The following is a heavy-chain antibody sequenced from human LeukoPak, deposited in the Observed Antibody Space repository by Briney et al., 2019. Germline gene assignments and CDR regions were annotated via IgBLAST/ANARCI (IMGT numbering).Heavy chain of an antibody. CDR2: IYYSGST. D-gene: IGHD3-10*01. V-gene: IGHV4-39*01. CDR1: GGSISSSSYY. Sequence: SETLSLTCTVSGGSISSSSYYWGWIRQPPGKGLEWIGSIYYSGSTYYNPSLKSRVTISVDTSKNQFSLKLSSVTAADTAVYCCARIYYGSGSYYNPVGYFDYWGQGTLVTVSS. CDR3: ARIYYGSGSYYNPVGYFDY. J-gene: IGHJ4*02.